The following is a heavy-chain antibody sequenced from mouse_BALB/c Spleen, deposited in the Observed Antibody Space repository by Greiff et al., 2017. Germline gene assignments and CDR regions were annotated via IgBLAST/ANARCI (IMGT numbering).Heavy chain of an antibody. CDR2: IDPETGGT. V-gene: IGHV1-15*01. J-gene: IGHJ2*01. Sequence: QVQLQQSGAELVRPGASVTLSCKASGYTFTDYEMHWVKQTPVHGLEWIGAIDPETGGTAYTQKFKGKATLTADKSSSTAYMELRSLTSEDSAVYYCTRYGNYAFDYWGQGTTLTVSS. CDR3: TRYGNYAFDY. CDR1: GYTFTDYE. D-gene: IGHD2-1*01.